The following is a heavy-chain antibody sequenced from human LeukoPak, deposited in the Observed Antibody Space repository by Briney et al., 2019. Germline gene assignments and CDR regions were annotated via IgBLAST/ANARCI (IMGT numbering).Heavy chain of an antibody. CDR2: IYHSGST. CDR1: GGSISSGGYY. Sequence: SETLSLTCTVSGGSISSGGYYWSWIRQPPGKGLEWIGYIYHSGSTYYNPSLKSRVTISVDRSKNQFSLKLTSVTAADTAVYYCARDQTYSGSGIYTYFDYWGQGILVTVSS. D-gene: IGHD3-10*01. V-gene: IGHV4-30-2*01. J-gene: IGHJ4*02. CDR3: ARDQTYSGSGIYTYFDY.